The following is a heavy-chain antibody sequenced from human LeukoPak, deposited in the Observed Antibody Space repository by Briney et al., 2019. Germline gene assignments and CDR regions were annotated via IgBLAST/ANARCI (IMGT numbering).Heavy chain of an antibody. Sequence: GESLKISSKGSGYSFTSYWIGWVRQIPGKGLEWMGIIYPGDSDTRYSPSFQGQVTISADKSISTAYLQWSSLKASDTAMYYCASYDILTGYSIWGQGTLVTVSS. J-gene: IGHJ4*02. CDR1: GYSFTSYW. CDR2: IYPGDSDT. D-gene: IGHD3-9*01. V-gene: IGHV5-51*01. CDR3: ASYDILTGYSI.